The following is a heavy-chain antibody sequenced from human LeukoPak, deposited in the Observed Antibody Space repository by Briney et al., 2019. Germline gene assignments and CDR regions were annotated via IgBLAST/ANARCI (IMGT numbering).Heavy chain of an antibody. CDR1: GYTFTSYY. CDR2: INPSGGST. Sequence: ASVKVSCKASGYTFTSYYMHWVRQAPGQGLEWMGIINPSGGSTSYAQKFQGRVTMTRDMSTSTVYMELSSLRSEDTAVYYCARSRGELQPFDYWGQGTLVTVSS. D-gene: IGHD1-26*01. V-gene: IGHV1-46*01. CDR3: ARSRGELQPFDY. J-gene: IGHJ4*02.